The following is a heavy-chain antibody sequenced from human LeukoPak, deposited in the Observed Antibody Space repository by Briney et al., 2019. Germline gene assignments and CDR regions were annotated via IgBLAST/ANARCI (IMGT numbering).Heavy chain of an antibody. J-gene: IGHJ5*02. D-gene: IGHD3-10*01. Sequence: ASVKVSCKASGYTFTSYGISWVRQAPGQGLEWMGWISAYNGNTNYAQKLQGRVTMTTDTSTSTAYMELRSLRSDDTAVYYCARSPPSMVRGVPNWFDPWGQGTLVTVSS. V-gene: IGHV1-18*01. CDR2: ISAYNGNT. CDR1: GYTFTSYG. CDR3: ARSPPSMVRGVPNWFDP.